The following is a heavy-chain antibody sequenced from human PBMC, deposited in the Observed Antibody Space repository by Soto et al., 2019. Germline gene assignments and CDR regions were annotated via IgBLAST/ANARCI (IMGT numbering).Heavy chain of an antibody. D-gene: IGHD3-22*01. Sequence: SLRLSCAASGFTFSSYAMSWVRQAPGKGLEWVSAISGSGGSTYYADSVKGRFTISRDNSKNTLYLQMNSLRAEDTAVYYCAKVPSYMIVYLSYFDYWGQGTLVTVAS. CDR1: GFTFSSYA. V-gene: IGHV3-23*01. CDR3: AKVPSYMIVYLSYFDY. CDR2: ISGSGGST. J-gene: IGHJ4*02.